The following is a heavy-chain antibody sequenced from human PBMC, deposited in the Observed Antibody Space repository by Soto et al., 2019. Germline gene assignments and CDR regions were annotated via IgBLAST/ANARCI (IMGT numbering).Heavy chain of an antibody. CDR1: GGTFSSYA. CDR3: AGSYKFGSGTFDAFDI. CDR2: IIPIFGTT. V-gene: IGHV1-69*01. Sequence: QVQLEQSGTEVKKPGSSVRVSCKASGGTFSSYAISWVRQAPGQGPEWMGGIIPIFGTTNYAQKSQGRVSITADESTSTTYMELSSLRSEDTAVYYCAGSYKFGSGTFDAFDIWGQGTMVTVSS. D-gene: IGHD3-10*01. J-gene: IGHJ3*02.